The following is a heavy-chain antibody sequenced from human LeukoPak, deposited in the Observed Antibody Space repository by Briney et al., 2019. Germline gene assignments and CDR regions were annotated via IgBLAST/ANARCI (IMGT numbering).Heavy chain of an antibody. J-gene: IGHJ6*02. Sequence: AGGSLRLSCAASGFTFSSYGMHWVRQAPGKGLEWVAVISYDGSDKYYADSVKGRFTISRDNSKNTLYLQMKSLTAEDTAEYYCANVWRYTSGWYGYYYYGMDVWGQGTTVTVSS. CDR1: GFTFSSYG. V-gene: IGHV3-30*18. CDR3: ANVWRYTSGWYGYYYYGMDV. D-gene: IGHD6-19*01. CDR2: ISYDGSDK.